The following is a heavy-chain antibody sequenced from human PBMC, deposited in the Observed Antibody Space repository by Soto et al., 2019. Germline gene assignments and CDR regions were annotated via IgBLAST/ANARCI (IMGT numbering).Heavy chain of an antibody. CDR1: GFTFSSYA. CDR3: ARGWGMDV. V-gene: IGHV3-30-3*01. J-gene: IGHJ6*02. CDR2: ISYDGSNK. Sequence: QVQLVESGGGVVQPGRSLRLSCAASGFTFSSYAMHWVRQAPGKGLEWVAVISYDGSNKYYADSVKGRFTISRDNSKNTLYLQMNSLRAEDTAVYYGARGWGMDVWGQGTTVTVSS.